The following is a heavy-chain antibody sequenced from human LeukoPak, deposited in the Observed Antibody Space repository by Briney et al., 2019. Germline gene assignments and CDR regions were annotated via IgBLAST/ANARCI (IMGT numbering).Heavy chain of an antibody. CDR2: ISSSSSYI. Sequence: PGGSLRLSCAASGFTFSSYEFNWVRQVPGKGLEWVSCISSSSSYIYYADSVKGRFTISRENAKNSLYLQMNSLRAEDTAVYYCARELLTYSNHKLGHYMDVWGKGTTVTVSS. V-gene: IGHV3-21*01. J-gene: IGHJ6*03. CDR3: ARELLTYSNHKLGHYMDV. D-gene: IGHD4-11*01. CDR1: GFTFSSYE.